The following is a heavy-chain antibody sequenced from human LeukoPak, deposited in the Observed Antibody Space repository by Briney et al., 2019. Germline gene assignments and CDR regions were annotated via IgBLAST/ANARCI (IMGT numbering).Heavy chain of an antibody. CDR1: GASMSSNY. J-gene: IGHJ4*02. CDR2: IYHSGNT. D-gene: IGHD6-19*01. Sequence: SETLSLTCNVSGASMSSNYWSWIRQPPGKGLDWIGYIYHSGNTNYSPSLESRVTMSVDESKNQFSLRVHFVSAADTAVYYCASTRRAAVAGRFDSWGQGTLVTVSS. CDR3: ASTRRAAVAGRFDS. V-gene: IGHV4-4*09.